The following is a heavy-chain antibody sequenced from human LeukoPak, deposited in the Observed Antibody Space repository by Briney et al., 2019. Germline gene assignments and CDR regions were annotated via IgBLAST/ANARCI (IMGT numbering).Heavy chain of an antibody. D-gene: IGHD4-23*01. CDR3: ARLVTGTTVVNSCWFDL. CDR1: GVTFSSNY. V-gene: IGHV3-66*04. CDR2: IYSGGGK. Sequence: GGSLRLSCAASGVTFSSNYMTWVRQAPGKGLEYVSVIYSGGGKYYADSVKGRFSISIDNSKSTLYLQMNSLRAEDTAVYYCARLVTGTTVVNSCWFDLWGQGTLVTVSS. J-gene: IGHJ5*02.